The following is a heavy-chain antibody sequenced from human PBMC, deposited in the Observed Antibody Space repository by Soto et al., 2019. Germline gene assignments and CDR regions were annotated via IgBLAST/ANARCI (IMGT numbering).Heavy chain of an antibody. CDR2: ISAYNGNT. CDR3: AREIMVYAGMSWFDP. J-gene: IGHJ5*02. D-gene: IGHD2-8*01. CDR1: GYTFTSYG. Sequence: ASVKVFCKASGYTFTSYGISWVRQAPGQGLEWMGWISAYNGNTNYAQKLQGRVTMTTDTSTSTAYMELRSLRSDDTAVYYCAREIMVYAGMSWFDPWGQGTLVTVSS. V-gene: IGHV1-18*01.